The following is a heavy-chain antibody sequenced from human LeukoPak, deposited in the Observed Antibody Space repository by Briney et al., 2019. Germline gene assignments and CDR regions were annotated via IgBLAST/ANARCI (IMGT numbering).Heavy chain of an antibody. Sequence: GGSLRLSCAASGFTFSSYSMNWVRQAPGKGLEWVSSISSSSSYIYYADSVKGRFTISRDNAKNSLYLQMNSLRAEDTALYYCAKDLTTHYYDSSGYDYWGQGTLVTVSS. CDR1: GFTFSSYS. CDR2: ISSSSSYI. J-gene: IGHJ4*02. D-gene: IGHD3-22*01. CDR3: AKDLTTHYYDSSGYDY. V-gene: IGHV3-21*04.